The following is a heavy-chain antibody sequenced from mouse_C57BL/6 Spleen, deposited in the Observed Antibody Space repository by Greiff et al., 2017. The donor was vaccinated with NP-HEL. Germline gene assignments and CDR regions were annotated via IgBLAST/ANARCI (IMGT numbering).Heavy chain of an antibody. Sequence: VKLVESGPGLVAPSQSLSITCTVSGFSLTSYGVDWVRQPPGKGLEWLGVIWGGGSTNYNSALMSRLSISKDNSKSQVFLKMNSLQTDDTAMYYCAKHRRGDYDGGYFDVWGTGTTVTVSS. CDR2: IWGGGST. CDR1: GFSLTSYG. J-gene: IGHJ1*03. CDR3: AKHRRGDYDGGYFDV. D-gene: IGHD2-4*01. V-gene: IGHV2-9*01.